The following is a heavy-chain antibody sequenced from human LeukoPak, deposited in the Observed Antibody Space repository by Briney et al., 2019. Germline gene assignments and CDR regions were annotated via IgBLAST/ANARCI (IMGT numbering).Heavy chain of an antibody. V-gene: IGHV1-18*01. Sequence: ASVKVSCKASGYTFTSYGISWVRQAPGQGLEWMGWISAYNGNTNYAQKLQGRVTMTTDTSTSTAYMEPRSLRSDDTAVYYCARDGMGNYYDSSGYYLLDYWGQGTLVTVSS. D-gene: IGHD3-22*01. CDR3: ARDGMGNYYDSSGYYLLDY. J-gene: IGHJ4*02. CDR1: GYTFTSYG. CDR2: ISAYNGNT.